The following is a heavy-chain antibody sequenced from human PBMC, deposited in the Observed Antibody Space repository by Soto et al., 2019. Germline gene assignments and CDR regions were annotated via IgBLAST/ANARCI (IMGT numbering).Heavy chain of an antibody. CDR2: IYYSGST. Sequence: QVQLQESGPGLVKPSETLSLTCTVSGGSISSYYWSWIRQPPGKGLEWIGYIYYSGSTNYNPSLKSRVTISVDTSKNQFSLKLSSVTAADTAVYYCARDTGTYTAMVTGQQLGPWFDPWGQGTLVTVSS. CDR3: ARDTGTYTAMVTGQQLGPWFDP. J-gene: IGHJ5*02. CDR1: GGSISSYY. D-gene: IGHD5-18*01. V-gene: IGHV4-59*01.